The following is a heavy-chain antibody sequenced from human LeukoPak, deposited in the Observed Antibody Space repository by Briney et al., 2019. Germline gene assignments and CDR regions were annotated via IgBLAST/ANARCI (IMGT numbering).Heavy chain of an antibody. J-gene: IGHJ4*02. CDR1: GGPISGYF. CDR3: ARVGGYSGFY. D-gene: IGHD5-12*01. V-gene: IGHV4-59*01. Sequence: SETLSLTCTVSGGPISGYFWSWIRQPPGKGLEWIGYIHDNGRTTYNPSLRSRVTISIDTSKSQFSLKLISLTTTDTAVYYCARVGGYSGFYWGQGTLVTVSS. CDR2: IHDNGRT.